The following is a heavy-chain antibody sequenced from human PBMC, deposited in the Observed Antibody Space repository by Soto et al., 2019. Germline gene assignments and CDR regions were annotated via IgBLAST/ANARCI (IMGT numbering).Heavy chain of an antibody. V-gene: IGHV1-18*04. CDR1: GYTFTSYG. Sequence: ASVKVSCKASGYTFTSYGISWVRQAPGQGLEWMGWISAYNGNTNYAQKLQDRVTMTTDTSTSTAYMELRSLRSDDTAVYYCARGLYDILTGYRGASDYWGQGTLVTVSS. CDR3: ARGLYDILTGYRGASDY. J-gene: IGHJ4*02. D-gene: IGHD3-9*01. CDR2: ISAYNGNT.